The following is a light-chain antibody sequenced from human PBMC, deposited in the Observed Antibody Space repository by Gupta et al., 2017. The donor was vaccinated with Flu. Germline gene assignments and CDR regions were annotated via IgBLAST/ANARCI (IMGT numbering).Light chain of an antibody. CDR2: DKN. CDR1: SSNIGNNY. V-gene: IGLV1-51*01. J-gene: IGLJ2*01. Sequence: QSVLTQPPSVSAAPGQKVTISCSGSSSNIGNNYVSWYQQLPGTDPKLIIYDKNKRPSGIPDRFSGANSGTYANLGTTGLQTGDEADDYCGKWDSSMSAGVVFGGGTKLTVL. CDR3: GKWDSSMSAGVV.